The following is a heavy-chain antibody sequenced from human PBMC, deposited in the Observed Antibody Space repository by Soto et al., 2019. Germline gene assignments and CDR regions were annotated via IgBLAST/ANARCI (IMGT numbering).Heavy chain of an antibody. Sequence: SETLSLTCTVSGGSISSYYWSWIRQPPGKGLEWIGYIYYSGSTNYNPSLKSRVTISVDTSKNQFSLKLSSVTAADTAVYYCARDKGSDYYGMDVWGQGTTGTVSS. CDR2: IYYSGST. V-gene: IGHV4-59*01. CDR3: ARDKGSDYYGMDV. D-gene: IGHD1-26*01. J-gene: IGHJ6*02. CDR1: GGSISSYY.